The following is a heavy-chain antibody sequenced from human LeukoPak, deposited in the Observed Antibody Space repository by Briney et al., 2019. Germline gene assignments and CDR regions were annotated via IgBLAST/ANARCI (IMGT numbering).Heavy chain of an antibody. D-gene: IGHD3-22*01. J-gene: IGHJ4*02. Sequence: ASVKVSCKASGGTFSSYAISWVRQAPGQGLEWMGGIIPIFGTANYAQKFQGRVTITADESTSTAYMELSSLRSEDTAVYYCARDPAKGGYTSHDYWGQGTLVTVSS. V-gene: IGHV1-69*13. CDR3: ARDPAKGGYTSHDY. CDR2: IIPIFGTA. CDR1: GGTFSSYA.